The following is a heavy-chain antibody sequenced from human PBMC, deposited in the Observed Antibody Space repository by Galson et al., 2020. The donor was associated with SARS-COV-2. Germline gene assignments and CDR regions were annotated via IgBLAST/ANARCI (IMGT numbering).Heavy chain of an antibody. J-gene: IGHJ6*02. CDR1: GFTFSSYS. CDR2: ISSSSSYI. Sequence: GESLKISCAASGFTFSSYSMNWVRQAPGKGLEWVSSISSSSSYIYYADSVKGRFTISRDNAKNSLYLQMNSLRAEDTAVYYWARDLSFADFWSGYSHGMDVWGQGTTFTVSS. D-gene: IGHD3-3*01. V-gene: IGHV3-21*01. CDR3: ARDLSFADFWSGYSHGMDV.